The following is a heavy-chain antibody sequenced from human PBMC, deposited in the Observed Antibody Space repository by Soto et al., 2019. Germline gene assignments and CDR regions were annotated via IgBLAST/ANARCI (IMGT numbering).Heavy chain of an antibody. CDR1: GGSISSGGYY. CDR2: IYYSGST. V-gene: IGHV4-31*03. J-gene: IGHJ4*02. Sequence: QVQLQESGPGLVKPSQTLSLTCTVSGGSISSGGYYWSWIRQHPGKGLEWIGYIYYSGSTYYNPSRKSRVTKSVDTSKNQFSLKLSAVTAADTAGYYCARSSSGDVNLFDYWGQGTLVTVSS. CDR3: ARSSSGDVNLFDY. D-gene: IGHD6-19*01.